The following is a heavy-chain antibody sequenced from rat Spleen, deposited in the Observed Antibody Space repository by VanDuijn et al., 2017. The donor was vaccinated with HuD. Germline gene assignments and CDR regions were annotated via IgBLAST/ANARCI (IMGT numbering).Heavy chain of an antibody. CDR2: ISYDGRRI. D-gene: IGHD2-2*01. J-gene: IGHJ1*01. CDR1: GFTFSAYY. V-gene: IGHV5-7*01. CDR3: VGAGYLRDWYFDF. Sequence: EVQVVESGGGLVQPGRSLKLSCAASGFTFSAYYMAWVRQAPTKGLEWVATISYDGRRIYYRDPVKGRFTISRDNAKRTLFLQMDSLTSDDTATYHCVGAGYLRDWYFDFWGPGTMVTVSS.